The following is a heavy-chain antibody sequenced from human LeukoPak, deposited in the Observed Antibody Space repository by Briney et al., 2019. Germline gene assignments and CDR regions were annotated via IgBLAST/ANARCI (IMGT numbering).Heavy chain of an antibody. CDR2: IYYSGST. CDR3: ARLSTTAPMGPNWYFDL. D-gene: IGHD4-17*01. Sequence: SETLSLTCTVSGGSISSSSYYWGWIRQPPGKGLEWIGSIYYSGSTYYNPSLKRRDTISVDTSKNQFSLKLSSVTAADTAVYYCARLSTTAPMGPNWYFDLWGRGTLVTVSS. CDR1: GGSISSSSYY. V-gene: IGHV4-39*01. J-gene: IGHJ2*01.